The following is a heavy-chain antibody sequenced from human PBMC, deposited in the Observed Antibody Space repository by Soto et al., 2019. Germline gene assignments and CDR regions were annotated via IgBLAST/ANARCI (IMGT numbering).Heavy chain of an antibody. CDR2: VVVGSDNT. J-gene: IGHJ4*02. Sequence: GASVKVSCKTSGFTFSKSSVQWMRQARGQRLEWIGWVVVGSDNTRYAQNFQDRVTITRNMSTSTSYMELSSLTSEDMAVYYCARAPLGIIVAPDFWGQGTLVTVSS. CDR1: GFTFSKSS. CDR3: ARAPLGIIVAPDF. D-gene: IGHD3-22*01. V-gene: IGHV1-58*01.